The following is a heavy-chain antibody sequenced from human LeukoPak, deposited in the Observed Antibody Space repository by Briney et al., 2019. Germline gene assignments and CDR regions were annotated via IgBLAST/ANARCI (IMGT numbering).Heavy chain of an antibody. J-gene: IGHJ4*02. CDR1: GLSFNTYW. D-gene: IGHD5-12*01. V-gene: IGHV3-7*05. Sequence: GGSLRLSCAASGLSFNTYWMTWVRQAPGKGLEWVANINQDGSEKNYVGSVEGRFTISRDSAKKSLYLQMNSLRAEDTAVYYCGRGPGYGSDYWGQGTLVTVSS. CDR2: INQDGSEK. CDR3: GRGPGYGSDY.